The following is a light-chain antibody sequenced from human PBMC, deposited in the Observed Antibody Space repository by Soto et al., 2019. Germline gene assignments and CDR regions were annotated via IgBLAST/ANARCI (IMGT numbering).Light chain of an antibody. V-gene: IGKV3-20*01. J-gene: IGKJ1*01. CDR2: DAS. CDR3: QQYGSSWT. Sequence: EIVMTQSPATLSVSPGERATLSCRASESVATNLAWYQQTPGQAPRLLIYDASSRATGISDRFSGSGSGTDFTLTISRLEPEDIALYYCQQYGSSWTFGQGTKVDIK. CDR1: ESVATN.